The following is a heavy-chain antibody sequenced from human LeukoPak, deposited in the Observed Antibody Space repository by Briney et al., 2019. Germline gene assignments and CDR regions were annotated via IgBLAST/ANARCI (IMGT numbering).Heavy chain of an antibody. CDR3: ATGHCNTSSCYYYYMDV. CDR2: FDPEDGES. CDR1: GYTLRELS. D-gene: IGHD2/OR15-2a*01. Sequence: APVKVSCKVSGYTLRELSMHWVRQAPAKGLQWMGVFDPEDGESIIAQKFQGRLTMTEDTSTDTAYMELSSLTSEDTAMYYCATGHCNTSSCYYYYMDVWGKGTTVTVSS. J-gene: IGHJ6*03. V-gene: IGHV1-24*01.